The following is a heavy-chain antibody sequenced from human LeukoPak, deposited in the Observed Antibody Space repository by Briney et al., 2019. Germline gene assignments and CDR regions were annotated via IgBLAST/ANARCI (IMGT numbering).Heavy chain of an antibody. CDR2: IYYSGST. Sequence: SETLSLTCTVSGGSTRSYYWSWIRQPPGKRLEWIWYIYYSGSTNYNPSLKSRVSISVDTSKHQYSRKLSSVTAADRAVYYSARTGSTVTMLYPFDHWGQGTLVTVSS. CDR1: GGSTRSYY. J-gene: IGHJ4*02. V-gene: IGHV4-59*01. D-gene: IGHD4-17*01. CDR3: ARTGSTVTMLYPFDH.